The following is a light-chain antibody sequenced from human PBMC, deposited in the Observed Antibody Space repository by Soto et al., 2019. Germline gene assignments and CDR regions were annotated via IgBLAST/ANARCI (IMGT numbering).Light chain of an antibody. CDR2: EVS. V-gene: IGLV2-23*02. Sequence: QSALTQPASVSGSPGQSITISCTGTSSDVGSHNLVSWYQQHPGQAPKLMIYEVSKRPLGVSARFSAFKSGNTASLTISGLQAEDEADYSCCSYGGSRAVFGGGTQLTVL. J-gene: IGLJ7*01. CDR1: SSDVGSHNL. CDR3: CSYGGSRAV.